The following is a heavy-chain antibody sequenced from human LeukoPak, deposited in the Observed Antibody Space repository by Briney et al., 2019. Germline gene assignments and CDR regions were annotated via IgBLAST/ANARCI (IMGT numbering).Heavy chain of an antibody. CDR3: TRDRSSSWCVDWFDP. CDR2: IYNSESS. CDR1: GGSISGYY. J-gene: IGHJ5*02. D-gene: IGHD6-13*01. Sequence: SETLSLTCSVPGGSISGYYWSWIRQPAGKGLEWIGRIYNSESSNYNPSLKSRVTMSVDTSKNQLSLKLSSVTAADTAVYYCTRDRSSSWCVDWFDPWGQGTLVTVSS. V-gene: IGHV4-4*07.